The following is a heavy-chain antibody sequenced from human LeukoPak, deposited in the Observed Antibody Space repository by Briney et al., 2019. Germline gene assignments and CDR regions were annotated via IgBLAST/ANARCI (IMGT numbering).Heavy chain of an antibody. CDR3: APYYYDSSGYLRFDY. Sequence: GASVKVSCKASGYTFTSYGISWVRQAPGQGLEWMGWISAYNGNTNYAQKLQGRVTMTTDTSTSTAYMELRSLRSDDTAVYYCAPYYYDSSGYLRFDYWGQGTLVTVSS. CDR2: ISAYNGNT. CDR1: GYTFTSYG. D-gene: IGHD3-22*01. J-gene: IGHJ4*02. V-gene: IGHV1-18*01.